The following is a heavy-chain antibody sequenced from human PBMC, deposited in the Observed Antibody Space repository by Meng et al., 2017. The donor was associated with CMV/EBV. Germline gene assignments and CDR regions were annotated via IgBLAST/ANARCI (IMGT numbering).Heavy chain of an antibody. CDR3: ASQDGSSDY. D-gene: IGHD6-6*01. Sequence: QVHLVEAGAEVKTPGTPGKVSCKAPGGTFSSYAISWVRRAPGQGLEWIGGILPIFGTENYAQKFQGRVTITADESTSTAYMELSSLRSEDTAVYYCASQDGSSDYWGQGTLVTVSS. J-gene: IGHJ4*02. V-gene: IGHV1-69*12. CDR2: ILPIFGTE. CDR1: GGTFSSYA.